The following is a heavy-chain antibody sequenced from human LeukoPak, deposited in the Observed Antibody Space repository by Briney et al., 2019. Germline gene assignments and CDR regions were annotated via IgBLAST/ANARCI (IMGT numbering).Heavy chain of an antibody. V-gene: IGHV4-34*01. CDR1: GGSFSGYY. Sequence: PSETLSLTCAVYGGSFSGYYWSWIRQPPGKGLEWIGEINHSGSTNYNPSLKSRVTISVDTSKNQFSLKLSSVTAADTAVYYCARELLTDFWSGRRYYNWLDPWGQGTLVTVSS. CDR2: INHSGST. CDR3: ARELLTDFWSGRRYYNWLDP. D-gene: IGHD3-3*01. J-gene: IGHJ5*02.